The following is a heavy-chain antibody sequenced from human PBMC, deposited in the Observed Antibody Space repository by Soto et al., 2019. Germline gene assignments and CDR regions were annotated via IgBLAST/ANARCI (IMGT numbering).Heavy chain of an antibody. CDR2: IIPIFGTA. CDR1: GGTFSSYA. D-gene: IGHD3-3*01. Sequence: ASVKVSCKASGGTFSSYAISWVRQAPGQGLEWMGGIIPIFGTANYAQKFQGRVTITADESTSTAYMELSSLRSEDTAVYYCARASRLQGFWSGYYMYWGQGTLVTVSS. CDR3: ARASRLQGFWSGYYMY. J-gene: IGHJ4*02. V-gene: IGHV1-69*13.